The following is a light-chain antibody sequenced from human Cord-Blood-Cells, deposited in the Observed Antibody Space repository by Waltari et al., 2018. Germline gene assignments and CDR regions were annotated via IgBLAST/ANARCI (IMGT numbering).Light chain of an antibody. J-gene: IGKJ2*01. Sequence: DVQLTPSPSALYVSVGDRVTVTCRASQSISSYLNWYQQKPGKAPKLLIYAASSLQSGVPSRFSGSGSGTDFTLTISSLQPEDFATYYCQQSYSTPYTFGQGTKLEIK. CDR3: QQSYSTPYT. V-gene: IGKV1-39*01. CDR2: AAS. CDR1: QSISSY.